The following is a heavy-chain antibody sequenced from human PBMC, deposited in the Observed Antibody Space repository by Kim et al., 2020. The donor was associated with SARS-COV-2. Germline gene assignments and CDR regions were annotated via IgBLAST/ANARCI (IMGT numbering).Heavy chain of an antibody. V-gene: IGHV5-51*01. Sequence: GESLKISCKGSGYSFTSYWIGWVRQMPGKGMEWMGIIYPGDSDTRYSPSFQGQFTIPADKSISTAYLQWSSLKASDTAMNYCARLSTFIAAAGTYYYYYGIDVWGQGTKVTVSS. CDR1: GYSFTSYW. CDR2: IYPGDSDT. J-gene: IGHJ6*02. D-gene: IGHD6-13*01. CDR3: ARLSTFIAAAGTYYYYYGIDV.